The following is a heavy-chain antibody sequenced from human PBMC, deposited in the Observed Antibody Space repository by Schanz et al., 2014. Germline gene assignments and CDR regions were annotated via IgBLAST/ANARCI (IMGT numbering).Heavy chain of an antibody. Sequence: EVQLVESGGGLVQPGGSLRLSCAASGFTFSSYWMSWVRQAPGKGLEWVANIKEDGSEKYYADSVKGRFTISRDNAKNSMYLQMNSLRAEDTAVYYCASLYDREYFDYWGQGTLVTVSS. D-gene: IGHD2-8*01. CDR3: ASLYDREYFDY. J-gene: IGHJ4*02. V-gene: IGHV3-7*01. CDR2: IKEDGSEK. CDR1: GFTFSSYW.